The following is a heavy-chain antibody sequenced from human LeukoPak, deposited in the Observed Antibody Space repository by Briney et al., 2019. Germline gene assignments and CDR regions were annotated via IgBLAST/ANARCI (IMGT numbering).Heavy chain of an antibody. CDR2: ISYSGST. Sequence: SETLSLTCPVSGGSISTYYWTWIRQPPGKGLEWIGYISYSGSTNYNPSLKSRVTFSVDTSKSQFSLKLSSVTAADSAVYYCARAQLNLVVDFGMYVWGQGTTVTVSS. J-gene: IGHJ6*02. CDR3: ARAQLNLVVDFGMYV. CDR1: GGSISTYY. D-gene: IGHD2-2*01. V-gene: IGHV4-59*01.